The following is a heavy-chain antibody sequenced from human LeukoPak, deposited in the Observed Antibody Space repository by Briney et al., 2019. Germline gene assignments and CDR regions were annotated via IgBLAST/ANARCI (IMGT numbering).Heavy chain of an antibody. CDR1: GFTFDDYA. Sequence: PGRSLRLSCAASGFTFDDYAMHWVRQAPGKGLEWVSGISWNSGSIGYADSVKGRFTISRDNAKNSLYLQMNSLRAEDTALYYCAKEYHDYGDSSDAFDIWGQGTMVTVSS. J-gene: IGHJ3*02. V-gene: IGHV3-9*01. CDR3: AKEYHDYGDSSDAFDI. CDR2: ISWNSGSI. D-gene: IGHD4-17*01.